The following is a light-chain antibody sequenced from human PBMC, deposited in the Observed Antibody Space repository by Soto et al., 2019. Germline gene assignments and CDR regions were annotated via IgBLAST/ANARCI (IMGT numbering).Light chain of an antibody. Sequence: QSALTQPACVSGSPGQSITISCTGTSSDVGGYNYVSWYQQHPGKAPKLMIYDVSNRPSGVSNRFSGSKSGNTASLTISGLKAEDEADYYCSSYTSSSPLFGTGTKLTVL. CDR3: SSYTSSSPL. J-gene: IGLJ1*01. CDR2: DVS. CDR1: SSDVGGYNY. V-gene: IGLV2-14*01.